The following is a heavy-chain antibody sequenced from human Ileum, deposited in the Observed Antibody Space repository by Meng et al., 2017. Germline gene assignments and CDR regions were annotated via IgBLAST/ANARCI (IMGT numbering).Heavy chain of an antibody. D-gene: IGHD5-18*01. CDR2: LSGSGEST. Sequence: GESLKISCAASGFTFSSYALSWVRRAPGKGLEWVSGLSGSGESTNYADSVKGRFTISRDNSRNTVYPQMNSLRDEDTAIYFCARGVGYSHQYYFDFWGHGTRVTVSS. CDR3: ARGVGYSHQYYFDF. J-gene: IGHJ4*01. CDR1: GFTFSSYA. V-gene: IGHV3-23*01.